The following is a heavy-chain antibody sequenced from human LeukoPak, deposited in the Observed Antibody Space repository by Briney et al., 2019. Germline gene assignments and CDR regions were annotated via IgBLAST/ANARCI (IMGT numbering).Heavy chain of an antibody. Sequence: GGSLRLSRAASGFTFSSYGMHWVRQAPGKGLEWVAVISYDGSNKYYADSVKGRFTISRDNSKNTLYLQMNSMRAEDTAVYYCAKDGQSIAVASPYYYYYYGMDVWGQGTTVTVSS. V-gene: IGHV3-30*18. J-gene: IGHJ6*02. CDR3: AKDGQSIAVASPYYYYYYGMDV. D-gene: IGHD6-19*01. CDR2: ISYDGSNK. CDR1: GFTFSSYG.